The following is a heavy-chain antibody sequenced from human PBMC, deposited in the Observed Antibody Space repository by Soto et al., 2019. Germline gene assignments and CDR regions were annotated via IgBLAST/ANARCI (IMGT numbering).Heavy chain of an antibody. V-gene: IGHV4-59*01. J-gene: IGHJ4*02. CDR3: ARGAADTAMVDS. D-gene: IGHD5-18*01. CDR1: GGSIRSYY. CDR2: IFYSGST. Sequence: SETLSLTCTVSGGSIRSYYWAWIRQPPGKGLEWLGYIFYSGSTFYNPSLKSRVTISIHTSKSQFSLQLTSVTAADTAVYYCARGAADTAMVDSWGQGTLVTVSS.